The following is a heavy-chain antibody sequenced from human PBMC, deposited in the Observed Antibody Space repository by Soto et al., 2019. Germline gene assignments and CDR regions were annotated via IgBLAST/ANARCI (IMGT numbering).Heavy chain of an antibody. J-gene: IGHJ5*02. CDR3: ARVPGP. CDR2: IYYSGNT. D-gene: IGHD2-2*01. CDR1: GGSVSSSSYY. Sequence: SETLSLTCVVSGGSVSSSSYYWAWIRHPPGKELEWIGYIYYSGNTNYNSSLESRVNISVDTSKNQISLRLSSVIATDTAVYYCARVPGPWGQGTLVTSPQ. V-gene: IGHV4-61*05.